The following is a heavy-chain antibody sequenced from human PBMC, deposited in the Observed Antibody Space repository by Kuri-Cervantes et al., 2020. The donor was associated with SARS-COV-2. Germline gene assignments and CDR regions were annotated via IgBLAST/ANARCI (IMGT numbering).Heavy chain of an antibody. Sequence: GGSLRLSCAASDYTFTNYGMHWVRQAPGKGLEWVAVISFDGSKRYFGDSVKGRFTISRDNSNNTLYLXMNSLRPEDTAVYYCAQDVQXCTRTSCSHFXYYGMDVWGQGTTVTVSS. V-gene: IGHV3-30*18. D-gene: IGHD2-2*01. CDR3: AQDVQXCTRTSCSHFXYYGMDV. J-gene: IGHJ6*02. CDR1: DYTFTNYG. CDR2: ISFDGSKR.